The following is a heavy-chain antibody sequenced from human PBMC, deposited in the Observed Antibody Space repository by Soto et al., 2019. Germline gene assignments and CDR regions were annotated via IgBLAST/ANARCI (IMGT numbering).Heavy chain of an antibody. D-gene: IGHD6-13*01. Sequence: SETLSLTCTVSGGSISSGDYYWSWIRQPPGKGLEWIGYIYYSGSTYYNPSLKSRVTISVDTSKNQFSLKLSSVTAADTAVYYCARDSPYSSSWWFDPWGQGTLVTVSS. CDR2: IYYSGST. CDR1: GGSISSGDYY. V-gene: IGHV4-30-4*02. J-gene: IGHJ5*02. CDR3: ARDSPYSSSWWFDP.